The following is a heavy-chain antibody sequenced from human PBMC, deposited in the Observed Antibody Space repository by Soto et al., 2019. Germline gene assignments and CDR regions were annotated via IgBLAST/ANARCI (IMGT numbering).Heavy chain of an antibody. CDR3: AKFLGYCTNGVCWLFPNSMGYYGMDV. J-gene: IGHJ6*02. D-gene: IGHD2-8*01. Sequence: PGGSLRLSCAASGFTYSTYTMHWVRQAPGKGLEWVAVISYDGNNKFYADSVKGRFTISRDSTKQTLYLQMNSLRAEDTAVYYCAKFLGYCTNGVCWLFPNSMGYYGMDVWGQGITVSVSS. CDR1: GFTYSTYT. CDR2: ISYDGNNK. V-gene: IGHV3-30-3*01.